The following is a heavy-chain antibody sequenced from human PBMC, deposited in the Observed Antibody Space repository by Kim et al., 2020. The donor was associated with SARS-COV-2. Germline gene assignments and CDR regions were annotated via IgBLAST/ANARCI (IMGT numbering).Heavy chain of an antibody. V-gene: IGHV3-21*01. CDR3: ARDPGYNWNDS. CDR2: I. J-gene: IGHJ5*02. Sequence: IYYADSGKGRFTISRDNAKNSLYLQMNSLRAEDTAVYYCARDPGYNWNDSWGQGTLVTVSS. D-gene: IGHD6-13*01.